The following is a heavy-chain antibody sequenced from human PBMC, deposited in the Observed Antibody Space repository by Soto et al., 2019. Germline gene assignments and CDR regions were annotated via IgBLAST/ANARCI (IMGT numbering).Heavy chain of an antibody. V-gene: IGHV3-15*01. J-gene: IGHJ6*02. Sequence: PGGAPGLSFGAPGFPFRKARVRGGPQAPGKGLEWVGRIKSKTDGGTTDYAAPVKGRFTISRDDSKNTLYLQMNSLKTEDTAVYYCMGDYYGMDVWGQGTTVTVSS. CDR2: IKSKTDGGTT. CDR1: GFPFRKAR. CDR3: MGDYYGMDV. D-gene: IGHD3-16*01.